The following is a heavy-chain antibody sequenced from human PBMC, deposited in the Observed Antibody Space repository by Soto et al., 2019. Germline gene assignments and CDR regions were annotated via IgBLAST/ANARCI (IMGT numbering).Heavy chain of an antibody. J-gene: IGHJ5*02. D-gene: IGHD3-22*01. Sequence: KVSCKASGGTFSSYAISWVRQAPGQGLEWMGGIIPIFGTANYAQKFQGRVTITADESTSTAYMELSSLRSEDTAVYYWARDHGSSGSQGSWGQGTLVTVSS. CDR1: GGTFSSYA. V-gene: IGHV1-69*01. CDR3: ARDHGSSGSQGS. CDR2: IIPIFGTA.